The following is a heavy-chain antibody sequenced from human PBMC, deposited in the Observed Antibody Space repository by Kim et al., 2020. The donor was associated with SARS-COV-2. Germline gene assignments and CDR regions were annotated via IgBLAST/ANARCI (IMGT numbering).Heavy chain of an antibody. J-gene: IGHJ4*02. V-gene: IGHV3-21*01. D-gene: IGHD3-22*01. Sequence: GGSLRLSCAASGFTFSTYGMNWVRQAPGKGLEWVASISTGGKLASYAESMKGRFTISRDNAKNSLYLQMDSLRAEDTAVYYCVRGGLMYYFDTSGLWGQGTLVTVSS. CDR3: VRGGLMYYFDTSGL. CDR1: GFTFSTYG. CDR2: ISTGGKLA.